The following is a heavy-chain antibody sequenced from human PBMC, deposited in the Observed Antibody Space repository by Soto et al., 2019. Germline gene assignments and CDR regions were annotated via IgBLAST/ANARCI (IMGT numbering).Heavy chain of an antibody. CDR1: GFTFSTHA. V-gene: IGHV3-30-3*01. Sequence: QVHLVESGGGVVRPGGSLRLSCAASGFTFSTHAMHWVRQAPGKGLGWVALISYDGTTKYYADSVKGRFTISRDNSKNTLYLQMNSLRGEDMAIYYCARDRPYSSSWYPEYWGQGTLVTVSS. CDR3: ARDRPYSSSWYPEY. CDR2: ISYDGTTK. D-gene: IGHD6-13*01. J-gene: IGHJ4*02.